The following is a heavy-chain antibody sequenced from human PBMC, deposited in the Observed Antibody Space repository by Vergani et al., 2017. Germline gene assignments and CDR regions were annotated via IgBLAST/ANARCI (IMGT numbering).Heavy chain of an antibody. Sequence: QLHLQESGPGLVKPSETLSLTCTVSGGSITSSSYYWGWIRQPPGKGLEWIGNIYHSGVAYYNPSLKGRVTISVDTSKNQFSLEVTSVTAADKAIYFCARSESFILRYFHWALWGQGTLVTVSS. CDR3: ARSESFILRYFHWAL. CDR1: GGSITSSSYY. D-gene: IGHD3-9*01. V-gene: IGHV4-39*01. CDR2: IYHSGVA. J-gene: IGHJ4*02.